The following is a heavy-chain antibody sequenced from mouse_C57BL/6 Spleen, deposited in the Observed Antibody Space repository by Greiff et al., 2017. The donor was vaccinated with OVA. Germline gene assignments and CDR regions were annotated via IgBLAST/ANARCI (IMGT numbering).Heavy chain of an antibody. CDR1: GYTFTSYW. D-gene: IGHD2-2*01. V-gene: IGHV1-59*01. J-gene: IGHJ2*01. CDR2: IDPSDSYT. CDR3: ARINGYDYFDY. Sequence: VQLQQPGPELVRPGTSVKLSCKASGYTFTSYWMHWVKQRPGQGLEWIGVIDPSDSYTNYNQKFKGKATLTVDTSSSTAYMQRSSLTSEDSAVYYCARINGYDYFDYWGQGTTLTVSS.